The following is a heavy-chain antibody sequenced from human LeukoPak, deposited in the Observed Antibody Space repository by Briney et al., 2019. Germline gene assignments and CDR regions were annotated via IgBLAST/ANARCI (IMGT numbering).Heavy chain of an antibody. Sequence: PSETLSLTCAVSGGSISSYYWSWIRQPPGKGLEWIGYIYTSGSTNYNPSLKSRVTISVDTSKNQFSLTLSSVTAADTAVYYCARLYDSSGYYFDYWGQGTLVTVSS. J-gene: IGHJ4*02. D-gene: IGHD3-22*01. V-gene: IGHV4-4*09. CDR3: ARLYDSSGYYFDY. CDR1: GGSISSYY. CDR2: IYTSGST.